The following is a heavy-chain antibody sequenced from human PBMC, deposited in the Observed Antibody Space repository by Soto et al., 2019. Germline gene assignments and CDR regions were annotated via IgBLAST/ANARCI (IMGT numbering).Heavy chain of an antibody. CDR1: GYTFTRYG. V-gene: IGHV1-3*01. J-gene: IGHJ5*02. Sequence: ASVKVSCKASGYTFTRYGMHWVRQAPGQGLEWMGWINVGNGHTKYSQKFQGRLTITRDTSAYRVYMELISLSSEDTAVYYCARELDGRGWYWFDPWGQGTLVTVSS. CDR2: INVGNGHT. D-gene: IGHD6-19*01. CDR3: ARELDGRGWYWFDP.